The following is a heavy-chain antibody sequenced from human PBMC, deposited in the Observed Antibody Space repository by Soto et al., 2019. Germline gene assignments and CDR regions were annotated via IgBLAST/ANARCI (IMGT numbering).Heavy chain of an antibody. CDR3: ARYSNNWFQTEGMEV. D-gene: IGHD6-13*01. V-gene: IGHV4-4*07. CDR2: IDTSGNT. Sequence: PSETLSLTCTVSVDSITTYYWSWIRQPAGKGLEWIGRIDTSGNTNYNPSLKSRVTMSVDTSKKQFSLKLTSVTAADTAVYYCARYSNNWFQTEGMEVWGQGTTVT. J-gene: IGHJ6*02. CDR1: VDSITTYY.